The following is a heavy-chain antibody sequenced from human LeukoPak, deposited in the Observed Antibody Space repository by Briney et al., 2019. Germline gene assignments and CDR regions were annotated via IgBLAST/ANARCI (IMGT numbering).Heavy chain of an antibody. Sequence: ASVKVSCKASGYTFTSYGISWVRQAPGQGLEWMGWMNPNSGNTGYAQKFQGRVTITRNTSISTAYMELRSLRSDDTAVYYCARGGRGYSGYDWLVDWFDPWGQGTLVTVSS. D-gene: IGHD5-12*01. J-gene: IGHJ5*02. CDR3: ARGGRGYSGYDWLVDWFDP. CDR2: MNPNSGNT. V-gene: IGHV1-8*03. CDR1: GYTFTSYG.